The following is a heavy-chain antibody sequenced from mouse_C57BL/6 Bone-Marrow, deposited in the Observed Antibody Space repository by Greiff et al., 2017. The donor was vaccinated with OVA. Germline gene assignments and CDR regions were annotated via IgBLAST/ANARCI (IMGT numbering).Heavy chain of an antibody. CDR2: FYPGSGSI. CDR3: ARQITTVVAENYAMDY. J-gene: IGHJ4*01. Sequence: QVQLKQSGAELVKPGASVKLSCKASGYTFTEYTIHWVKQRSGQGLEWIGWFYPGSGSIKYNEKFKDKATLTADKSSSTVYMELSRLTSEDSAVYFCARQITTVVAENYAMDYWGQGTSVTVSS. V-gene: IGHV1-62-2*01. D-gene: IGHD1-1*01. CDR1: GYTFTEYT.